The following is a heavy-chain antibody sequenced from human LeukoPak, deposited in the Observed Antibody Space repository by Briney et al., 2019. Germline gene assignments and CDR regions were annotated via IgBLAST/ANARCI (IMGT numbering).Heavy chain of an antibody. CDR2: IKQDGSEK. D-gene: IGHD1-7*01. J-gene: IGHJ3*02. Sequence: GGSLRLSCAASGFTFSSYWMSWVRQAPGKGLEWVANIKQDGSEKYYVDSVKSRFTISRDNAKNSLYLQMNSLRAEDTAVYYCARDLGNYIVAFDIWGQGTMVTVSS. CDR1: GFTFSSYW. CDR3: ARDLGNYIVAFDI. V-gene: IGHV3-7*01.